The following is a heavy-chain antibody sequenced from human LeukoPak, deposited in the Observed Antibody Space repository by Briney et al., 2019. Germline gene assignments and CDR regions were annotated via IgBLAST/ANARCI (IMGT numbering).Heavy chain of an antibody. Sequence: ASVKVSCKASGYTFTSYYMHWVRQAPGQGLEWMGIINPSGGSTSYAQKFQGRVTMTRDTSTSTVYMELSSLRSEDTAVYYCATERVGGYAIDYRGQGTLVTVSS. J-gene: IGHJ4*02. CDR2: INPSGGST. V-gene: IGHV1-46*01. CDR1: GYTFTSYY. CDR3: ATERVGGYAIDY. D-gene: IGHD1-26*01.